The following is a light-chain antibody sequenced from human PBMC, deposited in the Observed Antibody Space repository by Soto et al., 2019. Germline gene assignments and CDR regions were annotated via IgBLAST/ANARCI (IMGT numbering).Light chain of an antibody. CDR2: DAS. Sequence: IQMTQSPSTLSASLGDRVPLPCRASQSISSWVAWYQQKPGKAPKLLSYDASSLESGVPSRLSGSGSGTEFTLTISSLEPEDSAVYYCQQRSNWLTFGQGTRLEIK. V-gene: IGKV1-5*01. J-gene: IGKJ5*01. CDR3: QQRSNWLT. CDR1: QSISSW.